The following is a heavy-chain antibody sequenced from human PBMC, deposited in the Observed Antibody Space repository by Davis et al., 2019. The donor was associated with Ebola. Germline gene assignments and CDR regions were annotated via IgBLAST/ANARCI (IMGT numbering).Heavy chain of an antibody. Sequence: ETLSLTCGVFGGSFSGDFWTWVRQTPGKGLEWVANIKQDGSEKYYVDSVKGRFTISRDNAKNSLYLQMNSLRAEDTAVYYCARRADYWGQGTLVTVSS. CDR1: GGSFSGDF. CDR2: IKQDGSEK. J-gene: IGHJ4*02. CDR3: ARRADY. V-gene: IGHV3-7*03.